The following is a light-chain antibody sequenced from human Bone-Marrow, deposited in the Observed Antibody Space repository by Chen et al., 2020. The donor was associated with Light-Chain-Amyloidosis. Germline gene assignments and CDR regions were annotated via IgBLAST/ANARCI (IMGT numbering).Light chain of an antibody. J-gene: IGKJ2*01. CDR2: WAS. Sequence: DIVMTQSLDSLAVSLVERATINCKSSESLLYRSNNKNYLGWYQQKPGQSPKLLMYWASTRESGVPDRFSGSGSGTDFTLTISSLQAEDVAVYYCQQYYSTPYTFGQGTKLEIQ. CDR1: ESLLYRSNNKNY. CDR3: QQYYSTPYT. V-gene: IGKV4-1*01.